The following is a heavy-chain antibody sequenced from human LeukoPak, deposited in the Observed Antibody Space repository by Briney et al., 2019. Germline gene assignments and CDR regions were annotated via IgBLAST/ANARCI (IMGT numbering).Heavy chain of an antibody. D-gene: IGHD6-13*01. CDR2: ISAYNFNT. CDR3: ARATGYSSSWYVDP. Sequence: ASVKVSCKASGYTFSSYGISWVRQAPGQGLEWMGWISAYNFNTNYPQKLQGRVTMTTDTSTSTAYMELRSLRSDGTAVYYCARATGYSSSWYVDPWGQGTLVTVSS. V-gene: IGHV1-18*01. CDR1: GYTFSSYG. J-gene: IGHJ5*02.